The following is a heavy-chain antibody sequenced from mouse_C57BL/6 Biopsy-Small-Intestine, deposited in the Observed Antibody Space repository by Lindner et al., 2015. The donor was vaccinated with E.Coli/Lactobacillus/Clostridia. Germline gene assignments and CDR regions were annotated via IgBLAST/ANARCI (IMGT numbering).Heavy chain of an antibody. J-gene: IGHJ2*01. CDR1: GFTFSDYG. CDR3: ASRASDGYYFDY. Sequence: VQLQESGGGLVKPGGSLKLSCAASGFTFSDYGMHWVRQAPEKGLEWVAYISSGSSTIYYADTVKGRFTISRDNAKNTLFLQMTSLRSEDTAMYYCASRASDGYYFDYWGQGTTLTVSS. D-gene: IGHD2-3*01. V-gene: IGHV5-17*01. CDR2: ISSGSSTI.